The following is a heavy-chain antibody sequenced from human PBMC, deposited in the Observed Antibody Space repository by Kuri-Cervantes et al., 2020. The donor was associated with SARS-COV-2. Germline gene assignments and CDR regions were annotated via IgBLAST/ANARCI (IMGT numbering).Heavy chain of an antibody. CDR1: GFTFNSYG. CDR3: ARESRGCGGDCWDAFDI. J-gene: IGHJ3*02. Sequence: GGSLRLSCAASGFTFNSYGMHWVRQAPGKGLEWVAVIWYDGSNKYYADSVKGRFTISRDNSKNTLYLQMNNLRAEDTAVYYCARESRGCGGDCWDAFDIWGQGTMVTVSS. D-gene: IGHD2-21*02. CDR2: IWYDGSNK. V-gene: IGHV3-33*01.